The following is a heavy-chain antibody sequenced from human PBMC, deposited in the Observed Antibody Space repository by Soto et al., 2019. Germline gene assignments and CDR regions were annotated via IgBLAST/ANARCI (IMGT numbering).Heavy chain of an antibody. Sequence: EVQLLESGGGLVQPGGSLRLSCAASGFTFSSYAMSWVRQAPGKGLEWVSAISGSGGSTYYADSVKGRFTISRDNSKKTLHLQMNSLRAGDTAVYYCAKGVWATVTTDYWGQGTLVTVSS. CDR3: AKGVWATVTTDY. J-gene: IGHJ4*02. V-gene: IGHV3-23*01. CDR2: ISGSGGST. CDR1: GFTFSSYA. D-gene: IGHD4-17*01.